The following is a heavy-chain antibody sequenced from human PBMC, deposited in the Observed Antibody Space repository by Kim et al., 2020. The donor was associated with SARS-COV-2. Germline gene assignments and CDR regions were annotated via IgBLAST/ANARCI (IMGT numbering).Heavy chain of an antibody. D-gene: IGHD3-3*01. CDR1: GFTFSSYW. CDR2: IKQDGSEK. Sequence: GGSLRLSCAASGFTFSSYWMSWVRQAPGKGLEWVANIKQDGSEKYYVDSVKGRFTISRDNAKNSLYLQMNSLRAEDTAVYYCARDDFWSGYSPYYYYYGMDVWGQGTTVTVSS. J-gene: IGHJ6*02. V-gene: IGHV3-7*01. CDR3: ARDDFWSGYSPYYYYYGMDV.